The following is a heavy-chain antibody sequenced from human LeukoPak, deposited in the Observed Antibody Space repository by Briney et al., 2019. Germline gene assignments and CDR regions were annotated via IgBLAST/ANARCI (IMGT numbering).Heavy chain of an antibody. CDR2: IYYSGST. CDR1: GGSISSYY. Sequence: SETLSLTCTGSGGSISSYYWSWIRQPPGKGLEWIGYIYYSGSTNYNPSLKSRVTMSVDTSKNQFSLKLSSVTAADTAVYYCARRKGGGSCCYDAFDIWGQGTMVTVSS. J-gene: IGHJ3*02. V-gene: IGHV4-59*08. CDR3: ARRKGGGSCCYDAFDI. D-gene: IGHD2-15*01.